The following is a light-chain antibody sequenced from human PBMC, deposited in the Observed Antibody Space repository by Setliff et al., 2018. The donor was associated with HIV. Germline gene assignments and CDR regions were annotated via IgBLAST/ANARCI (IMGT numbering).Light chain of an antibody. Sequence: QSALTQPASVSGSPGQSITISCTGTSSDIGSYNFVSWYQQHPGKAPKLMIFDVTRRPSGVSDRFSGSKSGHTASLTISGLQAEDEADYYCCSYAGNYTYVFGTGTKVTVL. J-gene: IGLJ1*01. CDR3: CSYAGNYTYV. CDR1: SSDIGSYNF. CDR2: DVT. V-gene: IGLV2-14*03.